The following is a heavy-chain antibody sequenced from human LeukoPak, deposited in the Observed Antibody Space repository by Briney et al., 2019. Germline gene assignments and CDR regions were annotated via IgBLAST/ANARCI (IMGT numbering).Heavy chain of an antibody. Sequence: GASVKLSCKASGYTFTRHYIHWVRQAPGQGPEWLGIINPSGGSTNYAQKVQGRVTMTRDTSTSTVYTELSSLRSEDTAMYYCASWGGEAKHGLWSGPFDYSGQGTLVIVSS. CDR2: INPSGGST. CDR3: ASWGGEAKHGLWSGPFDY. J-gene: IGHJ4*02. V-gene: IGHV1-46*01. CDR1: GYTFTRHY. D-gene: IGHD3-3*01.